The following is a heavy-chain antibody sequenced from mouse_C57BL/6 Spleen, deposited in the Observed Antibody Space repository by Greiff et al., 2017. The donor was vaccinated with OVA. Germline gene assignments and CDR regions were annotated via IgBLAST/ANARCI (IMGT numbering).Heavy chain of an antibody. V-gene: IGHV1-53*01. Sequence: QVQLQQPGTELVKPGASVKLSCKASGYTFTSYWMHWVKQRPGQGLEWIGNINPSNGGTNYNEKFKSKATLTVDKSSSTAYMQLSSLTSEDSAVYYGAGVSYSNYGRGYCFDYWGQGTTLTVSS. CDR1: GYTFTSYW. CDR3: AGVSYSNYGRGYCFDY. CDR2: INPSNGGT. D-gene: IGHD2-5*01. J-gene: IGHJ2*01.